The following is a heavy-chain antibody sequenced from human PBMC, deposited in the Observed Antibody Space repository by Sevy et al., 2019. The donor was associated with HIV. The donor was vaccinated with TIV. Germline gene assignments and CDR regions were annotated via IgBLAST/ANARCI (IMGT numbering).Heavy chain of an antibody. J-gene: IGHJ3*02. V-gene: IGHV3-74*01. CDR3: ARVGAGDAFDI. D-gene: IGHD3-10*01. CDR2: INSDGSST. Sequence: GGSLRLSCAASGFTFSSYWMHWVHQAPGKGLVWVSRINSDGSSTSYADSVKGRFTISRDNAKNTLYLQMNSLRAEDTAVYYCARVGAGDAFDIWGQGTMVTVSS. CDR1: GFTFSSYW.